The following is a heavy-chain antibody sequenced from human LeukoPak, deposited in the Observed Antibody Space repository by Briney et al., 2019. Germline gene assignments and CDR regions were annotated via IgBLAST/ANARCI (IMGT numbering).Heavy chain of an antibody. Sequence: GGSLRLSCAASGFTFSSYAMHWVRQAPGKGLEWVAVISYDGSNKYYADSVKGRFTISRDNSKNTLYLQMNSLRAEDTAVYYCARDSRAAGLAFDYWGQGTLVTASS. CDR2: ISYDGSNK. J-gene: IGHJ4*02. CDR3: ARDSRAAGLAFDY. V-gene: IGHV3-30*04. D-gene: IGHD3-10*01. CDR1: GFTFSSYA.